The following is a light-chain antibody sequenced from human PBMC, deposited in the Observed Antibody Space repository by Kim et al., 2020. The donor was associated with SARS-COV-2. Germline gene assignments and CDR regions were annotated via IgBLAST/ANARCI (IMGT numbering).Light chain of an antibody. CDR3: QRYSSSLRT. V-gene: IGKV3-20*01. Sequence: VVLTQSPAILSLSPGERATLSCRASQSVVSNNLAWYHQTPGQAPRLLIYVASNRYTGISDRFSGSGSETDFTLTISRLEPEEFAVYYCQRYSSSLRTFGEGNRVEIK. CDR1: QSVVSNN. CDR2: VAS. J-gene: IGKJ4*02.